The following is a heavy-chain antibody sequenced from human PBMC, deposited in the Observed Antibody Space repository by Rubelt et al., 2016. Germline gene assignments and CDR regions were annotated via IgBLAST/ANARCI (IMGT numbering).Heavy chain of an antibody. Sequence: GRGLEWMGWINPNSGGTNYAQKFQGWVTTTRDTSISTAYMELSRLRSDDTAVYYCARGRSSSWYDYWGQGTLVTVSS. CDR2: INPNSGGT. V-gene: IGHV1-2*04. J-gene: IGHJ4*02. CDR3: ARGRSSSWYDY. D-gene: IGHD6-13*01.